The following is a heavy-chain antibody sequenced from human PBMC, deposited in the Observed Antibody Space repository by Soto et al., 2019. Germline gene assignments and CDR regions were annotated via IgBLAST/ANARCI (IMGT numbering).Heavy chain of an antibody. V-gene: IGHV1-69*04. J-gene: IGHJ4*02. CDR3: ARDPENSSGYPD. D-gene: IGHD3-22*01. Sequence: SVKVSCKASGGTFSSYTISWVRQAPGQGLEWMGRIIPILGIANYAQKFQGRVTITADKSTSTAYMELSSLRSEDTAVYYCARDPENSSGYPDWGQGTLVTVSS. CDR2: IIPILGIA. CDR1: GGTFSSYT.